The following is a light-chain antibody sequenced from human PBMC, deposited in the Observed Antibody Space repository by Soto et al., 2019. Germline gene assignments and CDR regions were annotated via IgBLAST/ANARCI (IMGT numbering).Light chain of an antibody. J-gene: IGKJ2*01. V-gene: IGKV3-15*01. CDR3: QQYHNWPPYT. Sequence: EIVMTQSPATLSVSPGERATLSCRASQSVSTNLAWYQHKPGQAPRHLMYGASTRATGIPARFSGSGSGTEFTLTISSLQSEDFSVYYCQQYHNWPPYTFGQGTKLEIK. CDR2: GAS. CDR1: QSVSTN.